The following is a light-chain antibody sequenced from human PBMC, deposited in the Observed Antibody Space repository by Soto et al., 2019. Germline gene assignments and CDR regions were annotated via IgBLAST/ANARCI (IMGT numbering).Light chain of an antibody. CDR1: SSNIGAGYD. J-gene: IGLJ2*01. Sequence: QSVLTQPPSVSGAPGQRVTIAYTGSSSNIGAGYDVHWYQQLPGTAPKLLIYGNSNRPSGVPDRFSGSKSRTSASLAITGLQAEDEADYYCQSYDSSLSGNVVFGGGTKLTVL. CDR3: QSYDSSLSGNVV. CDR2: GNS. V-gene: IGLV1-40*01.